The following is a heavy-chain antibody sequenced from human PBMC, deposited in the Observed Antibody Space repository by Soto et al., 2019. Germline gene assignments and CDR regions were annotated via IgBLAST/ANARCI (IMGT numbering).Heavy chain of an antibody. CDR3: AREPRPSSSLYGTDV. Sequence: QVQLQESGPGLVRPSQTLSLTCTVSGGSISSGGYYWTWIRQHPGKGLEWIGNIYYSGSTNYNPSLKSRVMISVDTSKKQCSLNLRAVTAADTAVYYCAREPRPSSSLYGTDVWGQGTTVTVSS. D-gene: IGHD1-1*01. V-gene: IGHV4-31*03. CDR1: GGSISSGGYY. J-gene: IGHJ6*02. CDR2: IYYSGST.